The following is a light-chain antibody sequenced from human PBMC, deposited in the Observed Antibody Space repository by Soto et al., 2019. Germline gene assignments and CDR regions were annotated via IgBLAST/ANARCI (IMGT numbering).Light chain of an antibody. CDR3: QQFYYYAHT. V-gene: IGKV1-39*01. CDR2: GAS. CDR1: HTIATY. Sequence: DIQMTQSPSSLSASVGDRVTLTCRASHTIATYLNWYQQKAGKVPEVLIYGASTLQVGVPSRFTCSGYGTDFTLTINNVQPEDFATYYCQQFYYYAHTFGQGTKLEVK. J-gene: IGKJ2*01.